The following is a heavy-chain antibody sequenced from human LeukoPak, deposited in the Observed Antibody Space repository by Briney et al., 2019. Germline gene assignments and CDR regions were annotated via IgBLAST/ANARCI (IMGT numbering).Heavy chain of an antibody. CDR3: VKDIGTMIVVVIAAFDI. CDR1: GFTFKSYA. J-gene: IGHJ3*02. CDR2: INTNGANT. D-gene: IGHD3-22*01. Sequence: SGGSLRLSCSASGFTFKSYAMHWVRQAPGKGLEYVSSINTNGANTYYADSVKGRFTISRDNSRNTVYVQMNSLTPEDTAVYYCVKDIGTMIVVVIAAFDIWGQGTMVTVSS. V-gene: IGHV3-64*05.